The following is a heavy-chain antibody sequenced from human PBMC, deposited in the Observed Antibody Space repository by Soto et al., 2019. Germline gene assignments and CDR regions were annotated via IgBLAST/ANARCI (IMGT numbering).Heavy chain of an antibody. CDR1: GGSISSGGNY. J-gene: IGHJ4*02. CDR3: ARDIYGSGSYFSG. Sequence: QVPLQESGPGLVKPSQTLSLTCTVSGGSISSGGNYWSWIRQHPGKGLEWIGYIYDSGSTYYNPSLKSRVTISRDTSKNHFSLRLTSVTAADTAVYYCARDIYGSGSYFSGWGQGTLVTVSS. D-gene: IGHD3-10*01. CDR2: IYDSGST. V-gene: IGHV4-31*03.